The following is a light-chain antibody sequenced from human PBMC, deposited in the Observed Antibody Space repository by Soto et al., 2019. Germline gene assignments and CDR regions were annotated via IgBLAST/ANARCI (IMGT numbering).Light chain of an antibody. CDR1: QGIYGW. CDR2: DAS. V-gene: IGKV1-5*01. Sequence: DIQMTQSPSTLSASVGDRVTIACRASQGIYGWLAWYQQKPGKAPQLLIFDASSLESGVPSRFSGSRSGTEFTPTISSLQPYDFATYYCQQYNSYPWTFGQGTKVEIK. CDR3: QQYNSYPWT. J-gene: IGKJ1*01.